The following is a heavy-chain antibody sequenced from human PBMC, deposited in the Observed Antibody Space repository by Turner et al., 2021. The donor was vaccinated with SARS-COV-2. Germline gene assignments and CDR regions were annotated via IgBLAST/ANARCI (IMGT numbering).Heavy chain of an antibody. CDR1: GFTFSSYD. V-gene: IGHV3-23*01. Sequence: EVQLLESGGGFVQPGGSLRLSCAASGFTFSSYDMRWVRQARGKGLEWSSAISGSGVSTYYADSVKGRFTISRDNSKNTLYLEINSLRAEDTAVYYCAKGEGYGSGAFDIWGQGTMVTVSS. J-gene: IGHJ3*02. D-gene: IGHD3-10*01. CDR3: AKGEGYGSGAFDI. CDR2: ISGSGVST.